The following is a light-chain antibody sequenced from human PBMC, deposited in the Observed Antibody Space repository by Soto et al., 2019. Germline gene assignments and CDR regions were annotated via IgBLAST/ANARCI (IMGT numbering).Light chain of an antibody. CDR2: DAS. CDR1: QSISSF. V-gene: IGKV1-5*01. CDR3: QQYNSYPWA. Sequence: DIQMTQSPSTVSASVGDRVTITCRASQSISSFVAWYQQKPGKAPKLLIYDASSLESGVTSTFSGSGSGTEFTLAISSLQPNDFATYYCQQYNSYPWAFGQGTMADIK. J-gene: IGKJ1*01.